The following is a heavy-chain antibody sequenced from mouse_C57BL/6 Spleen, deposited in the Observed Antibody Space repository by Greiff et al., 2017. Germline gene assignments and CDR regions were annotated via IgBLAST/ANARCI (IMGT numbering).Heavy chain of an antibody. J-gene: IGHJ3*01. CDR3: ARHENKVFITPWAY. D-gene: IGHD1-1*01. CDR1: GYTFTEYT. CDR2: FYPGSGSI. Sequence: VQLQQSGAELVKPGASVKLSCKASGYTFTEYTIHWVKQRSGQGLEWIGWFYPGSGSIKYNEKFKDTATLTADKSSSPVYMVLSRLTSEDSAVYLCARHENKVFITPWAYWGQGTLVTVSA. V-gene: IGHV1-62-2*01.